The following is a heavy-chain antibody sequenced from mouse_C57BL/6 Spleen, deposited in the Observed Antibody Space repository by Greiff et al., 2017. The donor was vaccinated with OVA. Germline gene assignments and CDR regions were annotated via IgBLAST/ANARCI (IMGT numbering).Heavy chain of an antibody. CDR1: GYTFTDYY. J-gene: IGHJ2*01. V-gene: IGHV1-26*01. CDR2: INPNNGGT. Sequence: EVQLQQSGPELVKPGASVKISCKASGYTFTDYYMNWVKQSHGKSLEWIGDINPNNGGTSYNQKFKGKATLTLDKSYSTAYMELRSLTSEDSAVYYCARSDYGSSYVLLDYWGQGTTLTVSS. D-gene: IGHD1-1*01. CDR3: ARSDYGSSYVLLDY.